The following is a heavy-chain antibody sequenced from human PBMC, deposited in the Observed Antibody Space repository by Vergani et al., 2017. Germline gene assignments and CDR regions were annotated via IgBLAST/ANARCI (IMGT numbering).Heavy chain of an antibody. V-gene: IGHV3-9*01. CDR1: GFTFDDYA. D-gene: IGHD1-26*01. CDR3: AKRRVGASSGDY. CDR2: ISSSSSYI. J-gene: IGHJ4*02. Sequence: EVQLVESGGGLVQPGRSLRLSCAASGFTFDDYAMHWVRQAPGKGLEWVSGISSSSSYIYYADSVKGRFTISRDNAKNSLYLQMNSLRAEDTAVYYCAKRRVGASSGDYWGQGTLVTVSS.